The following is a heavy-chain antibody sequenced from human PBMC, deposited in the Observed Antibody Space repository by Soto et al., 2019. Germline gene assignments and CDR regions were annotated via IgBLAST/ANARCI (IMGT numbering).Heavy chain of an antibody. Sequence: QVQLVQSGAEVKKPGSSVKVSCKASGGTFSSYAISWVRQAPGQGLEWMGGIIPIFGTANYAQKFQGRVTIPADESTSTAYMELSSLRSEDTAVYYCATQGLYCGGDCDPVWWGQGTLVTVSS. V-gene: IGHV1-69*01. D-gene: IGHD2-21*02. CDR2: IIPIFGTA. J-gene: IGHJ4*02. CDR1: GGTFSSYA. CDR3: ATQGLYCGGDCDPVW.